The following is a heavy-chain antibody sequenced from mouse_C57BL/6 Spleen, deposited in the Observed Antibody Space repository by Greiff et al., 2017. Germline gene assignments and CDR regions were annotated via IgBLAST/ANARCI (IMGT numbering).Heavy chain of an antibody. CDR1: GFNIKDYY. J-gene: IGHJ1*03. Sequence: EVKVVESGAELVRPGASVKLSCTASGFNIKDYYMHWVKQRPEQGLEWIGRIDPEGGDTEYAPKFQGKATMTADTASNTAYLQLSSLTSEDTAVYYCTTANWDWYFDVWGTGTTVTVSS. CDR2: IDPEGGDT. CDR3: TTANWDWYFDV. V-gene: IGHV14-1*01. D-gene: IGHD4-1*01.